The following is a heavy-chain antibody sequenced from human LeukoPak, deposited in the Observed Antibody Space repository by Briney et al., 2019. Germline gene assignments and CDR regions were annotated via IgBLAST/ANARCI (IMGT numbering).Heavy chain of an antibody. Sequence: GGSLRLSCAASGFTFSSYWMHWVRLAPGKGLVWVSHIASGGGSTSYADSVKGRFTISRDNAKNTLYLQMNSLRAEDTAVYYCVRDVPTDGPAERYFDLWGRGTLV. CDR2: IASGGGST. CDR1: GFTFSSYW. D-gene: IGHD5-24*01. J-gene: IGHJ2*01. V-gene: IGHV3-74*01. CDR3: VRDVPTDGPAERYFDL.